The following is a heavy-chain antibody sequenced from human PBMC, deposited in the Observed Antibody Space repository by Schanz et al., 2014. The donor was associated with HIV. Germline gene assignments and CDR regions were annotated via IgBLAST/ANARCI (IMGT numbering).Heavy chain of an antibody. D-gene: IGHD1-26*01. J-gene: IGHJ4*02. Sequence: QVQLVESGGGLVKPGGSLRLSCAASGFTFSDYYMSWIRQAPGMGLEWVSYISSGGTTIYYADSVKGRFTVSRDNSKNTLNLQMKSLRAEDTAVYYCARDVGDGFNFYYFEYWGQGTLVTVSS. CDR1: GFTFSDYY. CDR3: ARDVGDGFNFYYFEY. V-gene: IGHV3-11*04. CDR2: ISSGGTTI.